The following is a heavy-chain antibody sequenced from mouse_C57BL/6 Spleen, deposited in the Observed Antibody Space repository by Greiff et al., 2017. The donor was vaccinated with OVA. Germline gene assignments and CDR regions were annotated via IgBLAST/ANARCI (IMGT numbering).Heavy chain of an antibody. Sequence: EVHLVESGGDLVKPGGSLKLSCAASGFTFSSYGMSWVRQTPDKRLEWVATISSGGSDTYYPDSVKGRFTISRDNAKNTLYMQMRSLQSKDTALDSCACGTTVYAMGYWGQGTSVTVSS. D-gene: IGHD1-1*01. V-gene: IGHV5-6*01. CDR2: ISSGGSDT. J-gene: IGHJ4*01. CDR1: GFTFSSYG. CDR3: ACGTTVYAMGY.